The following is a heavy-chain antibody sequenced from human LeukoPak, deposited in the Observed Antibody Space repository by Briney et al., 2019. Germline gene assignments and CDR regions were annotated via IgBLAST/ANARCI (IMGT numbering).Heavy chain of an antibody. V-gene: IGHV3-9*01. CDR1: GFTFANYA. D-gene: IGHD2-15*01. Sequence: PGGSLRLSCAASGFTFANYAMYWVRQAPGEGLEWVSGISWNSGNTDYADSVKGRFTISRDNAKNSLYLQMNSLRVEDTALYYCAKSGQYCSGGSCQNWFDPWGQGTLVTVSS. CDR3: AKSGQYCSGGSCQNWFDP. J-gene: IGHJ5*02. CDR2: ISWNSGNT.